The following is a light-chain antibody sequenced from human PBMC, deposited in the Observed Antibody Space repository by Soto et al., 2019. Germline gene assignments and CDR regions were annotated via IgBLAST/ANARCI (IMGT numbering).Light chain of an antibody. CDR1: QSVSSSY. CDR3: QQRSNWPIT. J-gene: IGKJ5*01. CDR2: GAS. V-gene: IGKV3D-20*02. Sequence: EIVMTQSPATLSVSAGERATLSCRASQSVSSSYLAWYQQKPGQAPRLLIYGASSRATGIPARFSGSGSGTDFTLTISSLEPEDFAVYYCQQRSNWPITFGQGTRLEIK.